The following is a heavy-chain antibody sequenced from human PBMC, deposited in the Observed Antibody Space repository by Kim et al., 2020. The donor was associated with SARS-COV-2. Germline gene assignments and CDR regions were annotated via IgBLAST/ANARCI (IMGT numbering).Heavy chain of an antibody. D-gene: IGHD2-21*01. Sequence: NYAQKFQGRVTITAEETTSPAYMELSSLGSEDTAVYYCARDLFGWYFDYWGQGTLVTVSS. J-gene: IGHJ4*02. V-gene: IGHV1-69*01. CDR3: ARDLFGWYFDY.